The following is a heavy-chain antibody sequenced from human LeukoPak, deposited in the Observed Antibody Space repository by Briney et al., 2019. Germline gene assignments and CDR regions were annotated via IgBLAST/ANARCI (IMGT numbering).Heavy chain of an antibody. CDR2: IYTSENT. D-gene: IGHD4-17*01. J-gene: IGHJ6*03. Sequence: PSETLSLTCTVSGGYIGSYYWSWIRQPAGKGLEWIGRIYTSENTDYNPSLKSRVTISVDMSTSQFSLTLTSVTAADTAVYYCAREGDYGDYSKSFYYMDVWGKGTTVTVSS. CDR1: GGYIGSYY. V-gene: IGHV4-4*07. CDR3: AREGDYGDYSKSFYYMDV.